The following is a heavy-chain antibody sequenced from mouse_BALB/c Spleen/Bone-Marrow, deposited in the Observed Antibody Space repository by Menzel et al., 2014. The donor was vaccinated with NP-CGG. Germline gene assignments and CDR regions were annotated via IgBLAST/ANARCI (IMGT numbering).Heavy chain of an antibody. CDR3: AREGWLLRFDY. J-gene: IGHJ2*01. Sequence: VQLKQSGPELVKPGASVKMSRKASGYTFTAYVMHWVKQKPGQGLEWIGYINPYNDGTNYIEKFKGKATLTSDIPSSTAYMELSSLTSEDSAAYYCAREGWLLRFDYWGQGTTLTGSS. CDR2: INPYNDGT. CDR1: GYTFTAYV. V-gene: IGHV1-14*01. D-gene: IGHD2-3*01.